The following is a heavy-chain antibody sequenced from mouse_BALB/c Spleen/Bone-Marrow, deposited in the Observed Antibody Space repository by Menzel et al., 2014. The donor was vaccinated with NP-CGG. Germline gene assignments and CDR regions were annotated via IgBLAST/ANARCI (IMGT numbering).Heavy chain of an antibody. Sequence: EVQRVESGGGLVKPGGSLKLSCAASGFTFSDYYMYWVRQTPEKRLEWVATISDGGSYAYYPDSVKGRFTISRDNAKNNLYLQMSSLKFEDTAMYYCARDGNYAYWGQGTLVTVSA. V-gene: IGHV5-4*02. CDR1: GFTFSDYY. CDR2: ISDGGSYA. D-gene: IGHD2-1*01. CDR3: ARDGNYAY. J-gene: IGHJ3*01.